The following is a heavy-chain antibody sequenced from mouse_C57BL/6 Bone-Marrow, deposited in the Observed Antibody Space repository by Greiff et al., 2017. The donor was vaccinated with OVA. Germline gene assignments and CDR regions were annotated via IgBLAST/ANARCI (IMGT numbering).Heavy chain of an antibody. CDR2: IWSGGST. CDR3: ARSITYYGSSYGAMDY. Sequence: QVQLKESGPGLVQPSQSLSITCTVSGFSLTSYGVHWVRQSPGKGLEWLGVIWSGGSTDYNAAFISRLSISKDNSKSQVFFKMNSLQADDTAIYYCARSITYYGSSYGAMDYWGQGTSVTVSS. D-gene: IGHD1-1*01. V-gene: IGHV2-2*01. CDR1: GFSLTSYG. J-gene: IGHJ4*01.